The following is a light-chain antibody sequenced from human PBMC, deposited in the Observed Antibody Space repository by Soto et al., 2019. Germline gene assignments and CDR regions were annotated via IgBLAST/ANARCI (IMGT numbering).Light chain of an antibody. CDR3: QQSYSTPRT. CDR2: SIS. Sequence: EIQLTQSPSSLSASEGDRVTLTCRASQSISTQLNWYRQKPGKAPELIIYSISSLQSGVPPRFSGSGSGTDFTLTISSLQPEDFATYYCQQSYSTPRTFGQGTKVDI. CDR1: QSISTQ. V-gene: IGKV1-39*01. J-gene: IGKJ2*02.